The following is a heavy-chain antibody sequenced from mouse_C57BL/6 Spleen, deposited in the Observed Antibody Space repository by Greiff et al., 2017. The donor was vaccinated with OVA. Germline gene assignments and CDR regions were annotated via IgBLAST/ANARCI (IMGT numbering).Heavy chain of an antibody. D-gene: IGHD2-5*01. J-gene: IGHJ3*01. CDR1: GYTFTDYY. CDR3: ARTNNNYDAWFAY. CDR2: INPNNGGT. V-gene: IGHV1-26*01. Sequence: VQLQQSGPELVKPGASVKISCKASGYTFTDYYMNWVKQSHGKSLEWIGYINPNNGGTSYNQKFKGKATLTVDKSSSTAYMELRSLTSEDSADYYGARTNNNYDAWFAYWGQGTLVTVSA.